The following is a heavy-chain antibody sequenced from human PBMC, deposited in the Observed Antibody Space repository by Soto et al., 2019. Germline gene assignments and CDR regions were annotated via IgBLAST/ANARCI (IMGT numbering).Heavy chain of an antibody. V-gene: IGHV3-7*03. CDR2: IKQDGSEK. D-gene: IGHD3-22*01. CDR1: GFTFSSYW. Sequence: EVQLVESGGGLVQPGGSLRLSCAASGFTFSSYWMSWVRQAPGKGLEWVANIKQDGSEKYYVDSVKGRFTISRDNAKNSLYLQMNSLRAEDTAVYYCARDVDIHDSRVYYYYGMDVWGQGTTVTVSS. CDR3: ARDVDIHDSRVYYYYGMDV. J-gene: IGHJ6*02.